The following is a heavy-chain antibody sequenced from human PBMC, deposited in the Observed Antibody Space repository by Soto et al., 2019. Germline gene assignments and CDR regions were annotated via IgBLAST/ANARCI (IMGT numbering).Heavy chain of an antibody. D-gene: IGHD4-17*01. Sequence: PSETLSLTCTVSGGSISSSSYYWGWIRQPPGKGLEWIGSIYYSGSTYYNPSLKSRVTISVDTSKNQFSLKLSSVTAADTAVYYCARGFPTVATIDSWAQGTLVTVSS. CDR3: ARGFPTVATIDS. J-gene: IGHJ4*02. CDR2: IYYSGST. CDR1: GGSISSSSYY. V-gene: IGHV4-39*01.